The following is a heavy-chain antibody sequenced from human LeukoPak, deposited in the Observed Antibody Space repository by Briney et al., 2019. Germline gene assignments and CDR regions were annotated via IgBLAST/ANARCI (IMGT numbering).Heavy chain of an antibody. CDR2: MYYSGST. V-gene: IGHV4-59*01. CDR1: GGSISNYY. D-gene: IGHD3-3*01. CDR3: ASSHPLGSNNDYYTPFDY. J-gene: IGHJ4*02. Sequence: SESLSLTCTVSGGSISNYYWSWIRQPPGKGLEWIGYMYYSGSTNYNPSLKSRVTISVDTSKNQFSLKLSSVTAADTAVYYCASSHPLGSNNDYYTPFDYWGQGTLVTVSS.